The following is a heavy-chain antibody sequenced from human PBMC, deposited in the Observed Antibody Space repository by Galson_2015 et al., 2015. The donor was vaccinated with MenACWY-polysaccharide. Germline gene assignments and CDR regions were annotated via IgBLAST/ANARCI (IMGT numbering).Heavy chain of an antibody. CDR3: ARRHAGDCFNLRDGAALDF. V-gene: IGHV5-51*01. J-gene: IGHJ3*01. Sequence: QSGAEVKKPGESLKISCKGSGYRFSSYWIAWVRQMPGKGLEWMGIIYPGDSDTRNSESFQGQVTITADTSIGSAYMQWSSLKASDTAIYFYARRHAGDCFNLRDGAALDFWGQRTTVTVS. CDR1: GYRFSSYW. D-gene: IGHD5-24*01. CDR2: IYPGDSDT.